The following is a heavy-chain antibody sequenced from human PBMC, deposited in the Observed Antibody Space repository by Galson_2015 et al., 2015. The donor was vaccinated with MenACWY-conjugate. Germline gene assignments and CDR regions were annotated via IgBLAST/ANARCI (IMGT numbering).Heavy chain of an antibody. D-gene: IGHD3-10*01. Sequence: SLRLSCAASGFTFSRYAIHWVRQAPGKGLEWVAVISYDGTNKYYADSVKGRFTISRDNSKNTLFLQMNSLKPEDTAVYYCARGGLVGELSPFYWGQGTLVTVSS. CDR3: ARGGLVGELSPFY. J-gene: IGHJ4*02. V-gene: IGHV3-30*04. CDR2: ISYDGTNK. CDR1: GFTFSRYA.